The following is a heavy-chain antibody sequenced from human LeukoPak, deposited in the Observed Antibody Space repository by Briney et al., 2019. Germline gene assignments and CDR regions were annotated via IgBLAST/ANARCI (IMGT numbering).Heavy chain of an antibody. V-gene: IGHV3-48*03. CDR1: GFTFSSYE. Sequence: GGSLRLSCAASGFTFSSYEMNWVRQAPGQGLERVSYISSSGSTIYYADSVKGRFTISRDNAKNSLYLQMNSLRAEDTAVYYCARATFYYDSSGYLPGAFDIWGQGTMVTVSS. CDR2: ISSSGSTI. CDR3: ARATFYYDSSGYLPGAFDI. D-gene: IGHD3-22*01. J-gene: IGHJ3*02.